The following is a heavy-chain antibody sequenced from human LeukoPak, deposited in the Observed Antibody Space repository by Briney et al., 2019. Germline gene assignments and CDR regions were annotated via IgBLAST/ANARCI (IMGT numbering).Heavy chain of an antibody. CDR3: ARELSPGYYYYMDV. D-gene: IGHD1-14*01. CDR2: ISAYNGNT. CDR1: GYTFTSYG. Sequence: ASVKVSCKASGYTFTSYGISWVRQAPGQGLEWMGWISAYNGNTNYAQKLQGGVTMTTDTSTSTAYMELRSLRSDDTAVYYCARELSPGYYYYMDVWGKGTTVTVSS. V-gene: IGHV1-18*01. J-gene: IGHJ6*03.